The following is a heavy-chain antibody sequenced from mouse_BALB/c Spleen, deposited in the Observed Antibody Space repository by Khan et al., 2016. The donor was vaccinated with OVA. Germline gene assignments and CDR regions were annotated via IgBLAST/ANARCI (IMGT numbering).Heavy chain of an antibody. CDR1: GYTFTNYG. J-gene: IGHJ1*01. Sequence: QIQLVQSGPELKKPGETVKISCKASGYTFTNYGMNWVKQAPGQGLKWMGWINTYTGEPTYTDDFKGRFAFSLETSASTAYLQINNLKNEDMATXFCARGASYWYFDVWGAGTTVTVSS. CDR2: INTYTGEP. V-gene: IGHV9-1*02. CDR3: ARGASYWYFDV.